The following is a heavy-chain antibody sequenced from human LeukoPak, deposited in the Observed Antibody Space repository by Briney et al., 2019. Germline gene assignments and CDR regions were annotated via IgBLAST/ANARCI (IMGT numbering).Heavy chain of an antibody. J-gene: IGHJ3*02. Sequence: ASVKVSCKASGYTFTSYYMHWVRQAPGQGLEWMGIINPSGGSTSYAQKFQGGVTMTRDTSTSTVYMELSSLRSEDTAVYYCARVATILPQWSHAFDIWGQGTMVTVSS. CDR2: INPSGGST. CDR1: GYTFTSYY. D-gene: IGHD5-12*01. V-gene: IGHV1-46*01. CDR3: ARVATILPQWSHAFDI.